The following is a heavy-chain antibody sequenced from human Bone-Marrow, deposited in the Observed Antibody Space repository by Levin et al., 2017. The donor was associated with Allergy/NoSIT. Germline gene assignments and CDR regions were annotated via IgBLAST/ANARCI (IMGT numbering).Heavy chain of an antibody. V-gene: IGHV4-39*02. CDR3: ATGEGRSRPGYYSYGMDV. Sequence: SQTLSLTCTVSGGFISISSYYWGWIRQPPGKGLEWIGSIFSRGTTYYNPSLQSRVTISVDTSKNHFSLTLSSVTAADTAVYYCATGEGRSRPGYYSYGMDVWGQGTTVTVSS. CDR2: IFSRGTT. J-gene: IGHJ6*02. CDR1: GGFISISSYY. D-gene: IGHD1-26*01.